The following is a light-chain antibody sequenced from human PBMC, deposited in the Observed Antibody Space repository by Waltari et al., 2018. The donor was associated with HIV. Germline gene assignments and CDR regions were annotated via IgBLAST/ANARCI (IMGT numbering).Light chain of an antibody. CDR2: KES. CDR3: QSADRSGSWV. V-gene: IGLV3-25*03. CDR1: ALPKQY. Sequence: SYELTQPPSVSVSPGQTARITCSGDALPKQYAYWYHQKSGKAPVLVIYKESERPSGIPGRFSGSSSGTTITLTISGVQPEDEADYYCQSADRSGSWVFGGGTKLTVL. J-gene: IGLJ3*02.